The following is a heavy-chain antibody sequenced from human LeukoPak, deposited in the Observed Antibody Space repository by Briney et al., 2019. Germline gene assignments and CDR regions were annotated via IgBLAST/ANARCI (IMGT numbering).Heavy chain of an antibody. CDR2: VSHDGRHQ. V-gene: IGHV3-30*04. CDR3: GRDPSARVTIDF. J-gene: IGHJ4*02. D-gene: IGHD5-24*01. Sequence: GGSLRPSCAASGFTFSNYAMHWVRQAPGKGLEWVAIVSHDGRHQYYAESVKGRFTISRDSSKNTVSLQMNSLRAGDSALYYCGRDPSARVTIDFWGQGTLVTVSS. CDR1: GFTFSNYA.